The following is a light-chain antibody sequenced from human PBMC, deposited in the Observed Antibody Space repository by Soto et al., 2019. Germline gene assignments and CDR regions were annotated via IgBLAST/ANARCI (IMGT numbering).Light chain of an antibody. CDR1: QAIDTY. CDR2: AAS. V-gene: IGKV1-9*01. CDR3: EQLNSFPFI. Sequence: DIQLTQSPSFLPASVGDRVTITCRASQAIDTYLAWYQQKPGKAPKLLIYAASLLQSGVPSRFSGSGSGTEFTLTINSLQPEEFASYYCEQLNSFPFIFGQGTRVEIK. J-gene: IGKJ5*01.